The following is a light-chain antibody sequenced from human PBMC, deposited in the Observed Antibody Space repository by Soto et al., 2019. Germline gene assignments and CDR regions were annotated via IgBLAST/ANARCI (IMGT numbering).Light chain of an antibody. J-gene: IGKJ5*01. CDR2: DAS. Sequence: IVLTQSPATLSLSPGERATLSCGAIQSVSSNNSFWYQQKSGLAPSLLIYDASNRATGIPDRFSGSGSGTDFILTIVRLDPEDFAVYYCQQDGSSPITFGQGTRLEIK. CDR3: QQDGSSPIT. V-gene: IGKV3D-20*01. CDR1: QSVSSNN.